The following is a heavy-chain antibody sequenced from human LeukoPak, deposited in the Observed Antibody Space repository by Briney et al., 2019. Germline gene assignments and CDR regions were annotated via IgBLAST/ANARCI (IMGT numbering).Heavy chain of an antibody. D-gene: IGHD2-2*01. J-gene: IGHJ5*02. CDR3: AKDAWGYYSSTSCYAET. V-gene: IGHV3-23*01. CDR2: ISGSGGST. Sequence: GGSLRLSCAASGFTSSSYAMSWVRQAPGKGLEWVSAISGSGGSTYYADSVKGRFTISRDNSKNTLYLQMNSLRAEDTAVYYCAKDAWGYYSSTSCYAETWGQGTLVTVSS. CDR1: GFTSSSYA.